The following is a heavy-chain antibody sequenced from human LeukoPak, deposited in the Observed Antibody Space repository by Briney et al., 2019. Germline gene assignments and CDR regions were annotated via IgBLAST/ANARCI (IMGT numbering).Heavy chain of an antibody. V-gene: IGHV3-43*02. CDR3: ARDGYTYGFDY. CDR1: GFSFDDYA. D-gene: IGHD5-18*01. CDR2: ISGDGDST. Sequence: GGSLRLSCSASGFSFDDYAMHWVRQAPGKGLEWVSLISGDGDSTYYADSVRGRFTISRDNSKDSLYLQMNSLSAEDTAVYYCARDGYTYGFDYWGQGTLVTVSS. J-gene: IGHJ4*02.